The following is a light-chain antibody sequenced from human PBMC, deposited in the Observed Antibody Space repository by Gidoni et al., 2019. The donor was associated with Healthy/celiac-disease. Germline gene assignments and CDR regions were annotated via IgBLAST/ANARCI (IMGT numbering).Light chain of an antibody. CDR2: SNN. CDR1: SSNIGSNT. Sequence: QSVLTQPPSASGTPGQRVNISCSGRSSNIGSNTVNWYQQLPGTAPKLLIYSNNQRPSGVPDRFSGSKSGTSASLAISGLQSEDEADYYCAAWDDSLNGWVFGGGTKLTVL. J-gene: IGLJ3*02. V-gene: IGLV1-44*01. CDR3: AAWDDSLNGWV.